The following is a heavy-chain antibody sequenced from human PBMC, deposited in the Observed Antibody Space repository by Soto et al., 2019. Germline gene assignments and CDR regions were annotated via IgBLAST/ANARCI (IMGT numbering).Heavy chain of an antibody. CDR3: ARGPYSSSWYSYYYYYGMDV. CDR1: GYTFTSYD. V-gene: IGHV1-8*01. J-gene: IGHJ6*02. CDR2: MNPNSGNT. D-gene: IGHD6-13*01. Sequence: ASVKVSCKASGYTFTSYDINWVRQATGQGLEWMGWMNPNSGNTGYAQKFQGRVTMTRNTSISTAYMELSSLRSEDTAVYYCARGPYSSSWYSYYYYYGMDVWGQGTRVTVSS.